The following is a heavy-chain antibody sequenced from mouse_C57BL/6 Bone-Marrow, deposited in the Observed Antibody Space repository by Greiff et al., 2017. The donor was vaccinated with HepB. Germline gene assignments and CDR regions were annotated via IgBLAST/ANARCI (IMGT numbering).Heavy chain of an antibody. J-gene: IGHJ2*01. V-gene: IGHV14-4*01. CDR1: GFNIKDDY. Sequence: EVKLVESGAELVRPGASVKLSCTASGFNIKDDYMHWVKQRPEQGLEWIGWIDPENGDTEYASKFQGKATITADTSSNTAYLQLSSLTSEDTAVYYCTPRGGYYFDYWGQGTTLTVSS. CDR2: IDPENGDT. CDR3: TPRGGYYFDY.